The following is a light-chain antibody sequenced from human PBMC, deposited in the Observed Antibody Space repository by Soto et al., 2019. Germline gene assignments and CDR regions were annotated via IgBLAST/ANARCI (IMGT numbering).Light chain of an antibody. Sequence: EIVLTQSPGTPSLSPGERATLSCRASQSIISSYLAWYQQKPGQAPRLLIYGASSRATGLPVRFSGSGSGTEFNLTISSLQSEDFAVYYCQQRSNWQITFGQGTRLEIK. J-gene: IGKJ5*01. CDR1: QSIISSY. CDR2: GAS. V-gene: IGKV3D-20*02. CDR3: QQRSNWQIT.